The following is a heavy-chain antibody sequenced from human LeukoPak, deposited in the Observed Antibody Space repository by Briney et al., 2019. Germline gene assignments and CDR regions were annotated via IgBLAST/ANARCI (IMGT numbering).Heavy chain of an antibody. J-gene: IGHJ6*03. CDR2: IYTSGST. D-gene: IGHD6-6*01. CDR1: GGSISSGSYY. CDR3: WTDAPPRLYYYYYYYMDV. Sequence: PSQTLSLTCTVSGGSISSGSYYWSWIRQPAGKGLEWIGRIYTSGSTNYNPSLKSRVTISVDTSKNQFSLKLSSVTAVDTAVYYCWTDAPPRLYYYYYYYMDVWGKGTTVTVSS. V-gene: IGHV4-61*02.